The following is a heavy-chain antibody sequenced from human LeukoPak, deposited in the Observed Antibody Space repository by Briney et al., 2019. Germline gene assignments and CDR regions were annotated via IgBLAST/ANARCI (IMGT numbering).Heavy chain of an antibody. V-gene: IGHV3-9*01. J-gene: IGHJ4*02. CDR1: GFTFDDYA. D-gene: IGHD6-19*01. CDR2: ISWNGGSI. CDR3: AKGSIAAVAGSFFDY. Sequence: GRSLRLSCAASGFTFDDYAMHWVRQAPGKGLEWVSGISWNGGSIGYADSVKGRFTISRDSAKNSLYLQMNSLRAEDTALYYCAKGSIAAVAGSFFDYWGQGTLVTVSS.